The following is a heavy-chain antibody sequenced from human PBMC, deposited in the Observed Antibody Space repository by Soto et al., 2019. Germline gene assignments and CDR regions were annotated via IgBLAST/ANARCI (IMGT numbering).Heavy chain of an antibody. D-gene: IGHD6-6*01. V-gene: IGHV4-30-2*01. CDR2: IYHSGST. J-gene: IGHJ6*02. CDR1: GGSISSGGYS. Sequence: KPSETLSLTCAVSGGSISSGGYSWSWIRQPPGKGLEWIGYIYHSGSTYYNPSLKSRVTISVDRSKNQFSLKLSSVTAADTAVYYCARGGAAPPPGGMDVWGQGTTVTVSS. CDR3: ARGGAAPPPGGMDV.